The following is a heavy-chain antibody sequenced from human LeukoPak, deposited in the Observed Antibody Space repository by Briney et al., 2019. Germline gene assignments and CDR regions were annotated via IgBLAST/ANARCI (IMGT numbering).Heavy chain of an antibody. CDR1: GFTFSSYG. V-gene: IGHV3-30*18. Sequence: GRSLRLSCAASGFTFSSYGMHWVRQAPGKGLEWVAVTSYDGSNEYYADSVKGRFTISRDNSKNTLFLQMNSLRAEDTVVYYCAKRRGLELLYYYYMDVWGKGTTVTVSS. CDR3: AKRRGLELLYYYYMDV. D-gene: IGHD1-7*01. J-gene: IGHJ6*03. CDR2: TSYDGSNE.